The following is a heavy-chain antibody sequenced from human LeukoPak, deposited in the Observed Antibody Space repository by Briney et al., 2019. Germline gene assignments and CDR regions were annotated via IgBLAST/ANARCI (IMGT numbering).Heavy chain of an antibody. CDR2: IHNSGTT. Sequence: ASETPSLTCAVSGGPISGYFWSWIRQSSGKGLEWIGEIHNSGTTNYNPSLNSRVTISEDTSKNQFYLNLSSVTAADTAVYYCARRYYYNLGSFPFDFWGQGTLVTVSS. J-gene: IGHJ4*02. V-gene: IGHV4-34*01. D-gene: IGHD3-10*01. CDR1: GGPISGYF. CDR3: ARRYYYNLGSFPFDF.